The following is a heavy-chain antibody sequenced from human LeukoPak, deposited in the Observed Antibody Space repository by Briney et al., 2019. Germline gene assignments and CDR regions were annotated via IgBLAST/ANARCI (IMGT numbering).Heavy chain of an antibody. CDR1: GGSISSSSYY. J-gene: IGHJ4*02. V-gene: IGHV4-39*01. CDR2: MYYSGAA. D-gene: IGHD6-19*01. CDR3: ARYIGGSGAYYFDH. Sequence: SETLSLTCTVSGGSISSSSYYWGWIRQPPGKGLEWIGSMYYSGAAYFNPSLKSRVTISVDTSKNQFSLKLISVTAADTAVYYCARYIGGSGAYYFDHWGQGTLVSVSS.